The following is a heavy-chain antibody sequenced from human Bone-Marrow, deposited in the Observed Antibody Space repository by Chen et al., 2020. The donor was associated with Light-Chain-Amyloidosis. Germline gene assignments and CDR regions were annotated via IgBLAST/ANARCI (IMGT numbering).Heavy chain of an antibody. CDR1: GFTFSNYW. Sequence: EVELVESGGGLVQPGGSLRLSCESSGFTFSNYWMTWVRQAPGKGLEWVANIDENGSVKHYVDSVKGRFTISRDNVKNSLFLQMNSLRAEDTAVYHCTRDRSPTRGDVWYDAFDFWGHGTMVTVSS. CDR3: TRDRSPTRGDVWYDAFDF. J-gene: IGHJ3*01. V-gene: IGHV3-7*01. CDR2: IDENGSVK. D-gene: IGHD6-13*01.